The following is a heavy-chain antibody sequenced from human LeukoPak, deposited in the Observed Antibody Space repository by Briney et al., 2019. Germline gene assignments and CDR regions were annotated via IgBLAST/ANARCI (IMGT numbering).Heavy chain of an antibody. Sequence: GGSLRLSCAASGFIFSSYGMHWVRQAPGKGLEWVAVISYDGSKKYYADSMKGRFTISRDNSKNTLYLQINSLRAEDTAVYYCARDPILYDRIGVVPTAQPLGYLDLWGRGTLVTVSS. V-gene: IGHV3-30*12. CDR2: ISYDGSKK. J-gene: IGHJ2*01. D-gene: IGHD2-2*01. CDR3: ARDPILYDRIGVVPTAQPLGYLDL. CDR1: GFIFSSYG.